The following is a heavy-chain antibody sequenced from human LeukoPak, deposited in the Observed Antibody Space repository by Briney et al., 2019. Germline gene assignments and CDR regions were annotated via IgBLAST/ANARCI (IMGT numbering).Heavy chain of an antibody. Sequence: PGGSLRLSCAASGFTFSNYYMHWVRQAPGKGLPWISHINGDGSSTGYADSVKGRFTISRDNAKNILYLQMNSLRAEDTAVYYCSRGTYPYSSDNWGQGALVTVSS. V-gene: IGHV3-74*01. CDR2: INGDGSST. D-gene: IGHD3-10*01. J-gene: IGHJ4*02. CDR1: GFTFSNYY. CDR3: SRGTYPYSSDN.